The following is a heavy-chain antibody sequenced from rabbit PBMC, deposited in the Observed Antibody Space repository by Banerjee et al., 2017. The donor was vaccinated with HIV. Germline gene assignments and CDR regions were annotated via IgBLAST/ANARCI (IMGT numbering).Heavy chain of an antibody. J-gene: IGHJ4*01. Sequence: QSLEESGGDLVKPGASLTLTCKASGFSFSSNYYMCWVRRAPGKGLEWIACIYTGSGSTYYANWAKGRFTISKTSSTTVTLQMTSLTAADTATYFCGGGSSYYRCNLWGPGTLVTVS. CDR2: IYTGSGST. CDR1: GFSFSSNYY. V-gene: IGHV1S40*01. D-gene: IGHD8-1*01. CDR3: GGGSSYYRCNL.